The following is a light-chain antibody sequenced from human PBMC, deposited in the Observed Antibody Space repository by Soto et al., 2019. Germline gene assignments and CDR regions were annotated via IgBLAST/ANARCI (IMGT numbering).Light chain of an antibody. CDR2: DVN. CDR3: SSYTSSSTLV. CDR1: SSDIGGYNY. Sequence: QSALTQPASVSGSPGQSITISCTGTSSDIGGYNYVSWYQQYPGKAPKLMIYDVNSRPSGVSNRFSGSKSGNTASLTISELQAEDEADYYCSSYTSSSTLVFGGGTKVTVL. J-gene: IGLJ2*01. V-gene: IGLV2-14*01.